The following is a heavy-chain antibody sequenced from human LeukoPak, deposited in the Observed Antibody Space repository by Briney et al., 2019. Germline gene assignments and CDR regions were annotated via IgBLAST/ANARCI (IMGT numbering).Heavy chain of an antibody. D-gene: IGHD2-2*01. CDR2: IYTSGGT. J-gene: IGHJ3*01. CDR1: GGSISNLDYY. Sequence: PSETLSLTCTVSGGSISNLDYYWTWIRQPAGKRLEWIGRIYTSGGTNYNPSLKRRVTMSVDKSKNQISLNLASLTAADTALYYCAGRGSSSGTFDVWGPGTFVTVSS. V-gene: IGHV4-61*02. CDR3: AGRGSSSGTFDV.